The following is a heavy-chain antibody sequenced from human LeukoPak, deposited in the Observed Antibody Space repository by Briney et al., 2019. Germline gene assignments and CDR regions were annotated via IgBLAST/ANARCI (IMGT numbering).Heavy chain of an antibody. J-gene: IGHJ4*02. D-gene: IGHD6-13*01. CDR3: ARSGSSWFTFDY. CDR2: INSDGSST. V-gene: IGHV3-74*01. CDR1: GFTFSNYW. Sequence: GGSLRLSCAASGFTFSNYWMHWVRQAPGKGLVWVSRINSDGSSTSYADSVRGRFTISRDNAKTTLYLQMNSLRAEDTAVYYCARSGSSWFTFDYWGQGTLVTVSS.